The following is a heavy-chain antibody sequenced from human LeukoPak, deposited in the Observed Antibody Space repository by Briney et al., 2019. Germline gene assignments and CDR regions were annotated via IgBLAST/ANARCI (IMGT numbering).Heavy chain of an antibody. CDR3: AADYGDFGAFDY. CDR1: GFTFTNYA. J-gene: IGHJ4*02. D-gene: IGHD4-17*01. CDR2: IVVGSGNT. Sequence: GASVTVSFMCSGFTFTNYAMQWVRQARGQRLEWVGWIVVGSGNTNYAQKFQERVTITRDMSTSTAYMELSSLRSEDTAVYYCAADYGDFGAFDYWGQGTLVTVSS. V-gene: IGHV1-58*02.